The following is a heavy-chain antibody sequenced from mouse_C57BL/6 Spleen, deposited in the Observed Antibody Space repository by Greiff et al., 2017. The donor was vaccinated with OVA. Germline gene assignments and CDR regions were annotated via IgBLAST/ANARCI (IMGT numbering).Heavy chain of an antibody. CDR2: ISYDGSN. CDR3: ARDQRGYFDY. CDR1: GYSITSGYY. Sequence: EVKLQESGPGLVKPSQSLSLTCSVTGYSITSGYYWNWIRQFPGNKLEWMGYISYDGSNNYNPSLKNRISITRDTSKNQFFLKLNSVTTEDTATYSGARDQRGYFDYGGKGTTLTVSS. V-gene: IGHV3-6*01. J-gene: IGHJ2*01.